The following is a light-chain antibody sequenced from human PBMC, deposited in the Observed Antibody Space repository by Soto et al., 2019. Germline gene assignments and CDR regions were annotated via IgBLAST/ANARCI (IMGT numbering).Light chain of an antibody. Sequence: QSALTQPASVSGSPGQSITISCTGSSSDVGFYNFVSWYQQHPGKAPKLIIYDVSSRPLGVSHRFSGSKSGNTASLTISGLQSEDEADYHCSSYISSPGLIFGGGTQLTVL. J-gene: IGLJ2*01. V-gene: IGLV2-14*03. CDR2: DVS. CDR1: SSDVGFYNF. CDR3: SSYISSPGLI.